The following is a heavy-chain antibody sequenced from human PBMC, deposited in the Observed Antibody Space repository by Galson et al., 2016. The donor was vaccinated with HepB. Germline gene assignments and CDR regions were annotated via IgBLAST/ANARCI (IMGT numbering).Heavy chain of an antibody. CDR1: GFTFSSDW. D-gene: IGHD5-24*01. J-gene: IGHJ3*02. CDR3: ARDLSGDGYTDAFDI. CDR2: INSDGSST. V-gene: IGHV3-74*01. Sequence: SLRLSCAASGFTFSSDWMHWVRQAPGKGLVWVSRINSDGSSTSYADSVKGRFTISRDNAKNTLYLQMNSLRAEDTAVYYCARDLSGDGYTDAFDIWGQGTMVTVSS.